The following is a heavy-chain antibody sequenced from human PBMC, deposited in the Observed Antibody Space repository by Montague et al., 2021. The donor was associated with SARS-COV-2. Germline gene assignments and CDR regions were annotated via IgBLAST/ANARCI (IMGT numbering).Heavy chain of an antibody. J-gene: IGHJ3*02. D-gene: IGHD6-19*01. CDR2: IYYSGST. V-gene: IGHV4-59*01. Sequence: SETLSLTCTVSGGSISSYYWSWIRQPPGTGLEWIGYIYYSGSTNYNPSLKSRATISVDTSKNQYSLKLSSVTAADTAVYYCARGSGWMGNAFDIWGQGTMVTVSS. CDR3: ARGSGWMGNAFDI. CDR1: GGSISSYY.